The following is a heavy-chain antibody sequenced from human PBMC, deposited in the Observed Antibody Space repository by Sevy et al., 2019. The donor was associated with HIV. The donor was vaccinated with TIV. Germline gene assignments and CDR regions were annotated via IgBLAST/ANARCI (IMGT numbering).Heavy chain of an antibody. V-gene: IGHV3-23*01. CDR1: GFIFNSYA. J-gene: IGHJ4*02. D-gene: IGHD3-10*01. Sequence: GGSLRLSCAASGFIFNSYAMTWVRQAPGKGLEWVSGISGSGGSTYYADSVKGRFTISRDNSRNTLYLEMNSLGVEDTAVYYCAKGYGSGSPPDYWGQGTLVTVSS. CDR3: AKGYGSGSPPDY. CDR2: ISGSGGST.